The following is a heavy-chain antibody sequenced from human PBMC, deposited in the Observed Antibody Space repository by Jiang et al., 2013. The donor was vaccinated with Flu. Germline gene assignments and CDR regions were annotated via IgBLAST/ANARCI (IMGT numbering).Heavy chain of an antibody. CDR1: GLTFSAYT. CDR3: ATEKPSRTYVHYYGMDV. CDR2: ISRDSRYI. Sequence: SGLTFSAYTMNWVRPGSRGRGWSGVASISRDSRYIYYADSLKGRFAIFRDNARNSLFLQMSSLRVEDSAVYYCATEKPSRTYVHYYGMDVWGPGTTVTVSS. D-gene: IGHD2-2*01. J-gene: IGHJ6*02. V-gene: IGHV3-21*01.